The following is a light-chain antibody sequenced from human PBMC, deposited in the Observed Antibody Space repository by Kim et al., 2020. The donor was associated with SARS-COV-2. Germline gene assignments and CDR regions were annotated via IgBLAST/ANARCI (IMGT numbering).Light chain of an antibody. CDR2: GAS. V-gene: IGKV3-20*01. Sequence: EIVLTQSPGTLSLSPGERATLSCRASQSVSSSYLAWYQQKPGQAPRLLFYGASSRATGIPDRFSGSGSGTDFTLTISRLEPEDFAVYYCQQYGSSPLTFGGGTKLEIK. CDR1: QSVSSSY. CDR3: QQYGSSPLT. J-gene: IGKJ4*01.